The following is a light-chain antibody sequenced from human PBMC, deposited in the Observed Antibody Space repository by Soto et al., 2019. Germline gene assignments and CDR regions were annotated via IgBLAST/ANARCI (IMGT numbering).Light chain of an antibody. Sequence: EIVLTQSPDTLSLSPGERATLSCRASQSVSSNYLAWYQQKAGQAPRLLMYGVSSRATGIPVRFSGSGSGTDFTLTISRLEPEDFAVYYCQHYGSSRTFGRGAKVEIK. CDR1: QSVSSNY. CDR2: GVS. J-gene: IGKJ1*01. V-gene: IGKV3-20*01. CDR3: QHYGSSRT.